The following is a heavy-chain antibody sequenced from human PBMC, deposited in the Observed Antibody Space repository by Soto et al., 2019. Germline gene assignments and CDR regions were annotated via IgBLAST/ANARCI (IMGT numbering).Heavy chain of an antibody. Sequence: SVKVSCKASGGTFSSYAISWVRQAPGQGLEWMGGIIPIFGTANYAQKFQGRVTITADESTSTAYMELSSLGSEDTAVYYCARDATWPDYDILTGRRGYWFDPWGQGTLVTVSS. CDR3: ARDATWPDYDILTGRRGYWFDP. CDR1: GGTFSSYA. D-gene: IGHD3-9*01. V-gene: IGHV1-69*13. CDR2: IIPIFGTA. J-gene: IGHJ5*02.